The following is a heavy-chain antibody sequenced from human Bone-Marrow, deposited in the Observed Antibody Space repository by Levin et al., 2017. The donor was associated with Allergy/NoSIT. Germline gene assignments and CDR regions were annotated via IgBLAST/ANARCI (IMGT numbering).Heavy chain of an antibody. J-gene: IGHJ3*02. CDR3: ARHGHYDSGTSRPMLHAFDI. Sequence: SETLSLTCTVSGDAISSSSYFWGWIRQPPGKGLEWIASLYFSGSAFYNPSLKSRVTISADMSKNHFSLKLTSVAAEDTAVYYCARHGHYDSGTSRPMLHAFDIWGQGTMVTVSS. CDR1: GDAISSSSYF. CDR2: LYFSGSA. V-gene: IGHV4-39*01. D-gene: IGHD3-10*01.